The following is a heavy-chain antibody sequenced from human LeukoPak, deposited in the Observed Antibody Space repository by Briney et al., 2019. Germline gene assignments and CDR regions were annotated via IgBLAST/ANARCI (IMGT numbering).Heavy chain of an antibody. CDR3: ARHPRAIGGRFDY. D-gene: IGHD2-21*01. V-gene: IGHV4-34*01. J-gene: IGHJ4*02. CDR1: GGSFSGYY. CDR2: INHSGST. Sequence: PSETLSLTCAAYGGSFSGYYWSWIRQPPGKGLEWIGEINHSGSTNYNPSLKSRVTISVDTSKNQFSLKLSSVTAADTAVYYCARHPRAIGGRFDYWGQGTLVTVSS.